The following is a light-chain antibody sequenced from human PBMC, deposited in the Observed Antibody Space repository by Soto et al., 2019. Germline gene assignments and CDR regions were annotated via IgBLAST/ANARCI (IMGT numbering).Light chain of an antibody. CDR3: QQYHNWPPYT. CDR1: QSVSTN. V-gene: IGKV3-15*01. Sequence: EIVMTQSPATLSVSPGERATLSCRASQSVSTNLAWYQQKPGQAPRLLMYGASTRATGIPARFSGSGSGTEFTLIISSLQYEDFAVYYCQQYHNWPPYTFGQGTKLEIK. J-gene: IGKJ2*01. CDR2: GAS.